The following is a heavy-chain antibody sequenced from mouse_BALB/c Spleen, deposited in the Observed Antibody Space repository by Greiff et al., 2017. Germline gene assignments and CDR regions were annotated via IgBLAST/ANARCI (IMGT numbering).Heavy chain of an antibody. CDR2: IDPANGNT. J-gene: IGHJ2*01. V-gene: IGHV14-3*02. Sequence: EVQRVESGAELVKPGASVKLSCTASGFNIKDTYMHWVKQRPEQGLEWIGRIDPANGNTKYDPKFQGKATITADTSSNTAYLQLSSLTSEDTAVYYCARWDYFDYWGQGTTLTVSS. CDR3: ARWDYFDY. CDR1: GFNIKDTY.